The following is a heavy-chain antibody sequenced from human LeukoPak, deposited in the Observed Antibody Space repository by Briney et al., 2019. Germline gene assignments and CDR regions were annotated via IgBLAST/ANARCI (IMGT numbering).Heavy chain of an antibody. V-gene: IGHV1-2*02. CDR3: ARGDDEVEYLAYFDY. J-gene: IGHJ4*02. Sequence: ASVKVSCKASGYTFTGYYIHWVRQAPGQGLEWMGWINPNSGGTNYAQKLQGRVTMTRDTSISTAYMELSRLRSDDTAVYYCARGDDEVEYLAYFDYWGQGTLVTVSS. CDR1: GYTFTGYY. CDR2: INPNSGGT. D-gene: IGHD1-1*01.